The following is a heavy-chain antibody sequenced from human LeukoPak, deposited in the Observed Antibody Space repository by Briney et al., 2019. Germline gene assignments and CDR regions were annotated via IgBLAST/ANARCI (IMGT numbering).Heavy chain of an antibody. V-gene: IGHV3-30*02. CDR3: AGSIRGGGSQEDYYYYMDV. D-gene: IGHD1-26*01. CDR1: GFILSNDG. CDR2: IRYDGNIK. J-gene: IGHJ6*03. Sequence: GGSLRLSCAASGFILSNDGIHWVRQAPGKGLEWVAFIRYDGNIKYYADSVKGRFTISRDNYKNKLQMNSLGAADEAVYYCAGSIRGGGSQEDYYYYMDVWGKGTTVTVSS.